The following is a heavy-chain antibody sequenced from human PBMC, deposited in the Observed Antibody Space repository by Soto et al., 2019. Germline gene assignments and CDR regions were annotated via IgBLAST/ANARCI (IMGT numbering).Heavy chain of an antibody. CDR2: IDSDGSIT. D-gene: IGHD1-26*01. CDR3: ARQGDSGLYLGPFDF. Sequence: EVQVVESGGGLVQPGGSLRLSCAASGFTFRRYWMHWVRQAPGKGLVWVSRIDSDGSITQCDDSVRGRFTISRDNAKNTVFLQMNSLRVEDTAVYYCARQGDSGLYLGPFDFWGQGTLVTVSS. V-gene: IGHV3-74*03. J-gene: IGHJ4*02. CDR1: GFTFRRYW.